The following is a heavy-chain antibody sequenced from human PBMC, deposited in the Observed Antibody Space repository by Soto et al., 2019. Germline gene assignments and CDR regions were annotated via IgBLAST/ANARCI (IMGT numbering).Heavy chain of an antibody. CDR1: GFSFSEYS. D-gene: IGHD3-10*01. V-gene: IGHV3-21*01. J-gene: IGHJ6*02. CDR3: SINRSGSRWDPGASNGVDV. CDR2: ISISSSHI. Sequence: EVQVVESGGDLVKPGGSLRLSCAASGFSFSEYSMTWVRQAPGKGLEWVSSISISSSHIYYADSVKGRFTISRDNAKNTLYLQLNCLRVEDTAVYYWSINRSGSRWDPGASNGVDVWGQGTTVIVSS.